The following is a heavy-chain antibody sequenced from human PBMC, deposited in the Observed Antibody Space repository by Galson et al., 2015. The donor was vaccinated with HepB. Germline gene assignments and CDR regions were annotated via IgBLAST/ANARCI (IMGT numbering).Heavy chain of an antibody. CDR3: AGSYYYGSETIYYYYGMDV. V-gene: IGHV3-48*01. Sequence: SLRLSCAASGFTFSSYSMNWVRQAPGKGLEWVSYISSSSSTIYYADSVKGRFTISRDNAKNSLYLQMNSLRAEDTAVYYCAGSYYYGSETIYYYYGMDVWGQGTTVTVSS. D-gene: IGHD3-10*01. CDR2: ISSSSSTI. J-gene: IGHJ6*02. CDR1: GFTFSSYS.